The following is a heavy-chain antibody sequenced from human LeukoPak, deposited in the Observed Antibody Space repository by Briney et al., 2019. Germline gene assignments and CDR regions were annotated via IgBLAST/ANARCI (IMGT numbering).Heavy chain of an antibody. CDR1: GFTFSSYS. CDR3: ARARYIEATIPDYGMDV. Sequence: GGSLRLSCAASGFTFSSYSMNWVRQAPGKGLEWVSSIRSSSSYIYYADSVKGRFTISRDNAKNSLYLQMNSLRAEDTAVYYCARARYIEATIPDYGMDVWGQGNTVTVSS. J-gene: IGHJ6*02. D-gene: IGHD5-12*01. V-gene: IGHV3-21*01. CDR2: IRSSSSYI.